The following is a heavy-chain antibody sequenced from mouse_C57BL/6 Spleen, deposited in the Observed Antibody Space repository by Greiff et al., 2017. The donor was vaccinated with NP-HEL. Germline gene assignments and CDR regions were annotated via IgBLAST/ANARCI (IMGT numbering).Heavy chain of an antibody. V-gene: IGHV1-72*01. J-gene: IGHJ4*01. Sequence: QVQLQQPGAELVKPGASVKLSCKASGYTFTSYWMHWVKQRPGRGLEWIGRIDPNSGGTKYNEKFKSKATLTVDKPSSTAYMQLSSLTSEDSAVYDWERSGDDDDGGRNYAIDYWGQGTSVTVSS. CDR3: ERSGDDDDGGRNYAIDY. CDR1: GYTFTSYW. CDR2: IDPNSGGT. D-gene: IGHD2-4*01.